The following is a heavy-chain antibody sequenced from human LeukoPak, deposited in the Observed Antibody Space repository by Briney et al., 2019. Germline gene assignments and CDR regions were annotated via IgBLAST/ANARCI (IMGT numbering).Heavy chain of an antibody. Sequence: GGSLRLSCAASKFTFSSYWMSWVRQAPGKGLEWVANIKQDGSVQFYMDSLKGRFTISRDNSKNTLYLQMNSLRAEDTAVYYCARRRIVGSIDDAFDIWGQGTMVTLSS. V-gene: IGHV3-7*03. CDR2: IKQDGSVQ. J-gene: IGHJ3*02. CDR1: KFTFSSYW. CDR3: ARRRIVGSIDDAFDI. D-gene: IGHD1-26*01.